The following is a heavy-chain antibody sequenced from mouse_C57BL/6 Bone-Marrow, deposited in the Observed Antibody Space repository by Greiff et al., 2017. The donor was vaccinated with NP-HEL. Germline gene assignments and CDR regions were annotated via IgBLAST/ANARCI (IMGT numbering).Heavy chain of an antibody. D-gene: IGHD1-1*01. CDR2: INPSNGGT. Sequence: VQLQQPGTELVKPGASVKLSCKASGYTFTSYWMHWVKQRPGQGLEWIGNINPSNGGTNYNEKFKSKATLTVDKSSSTAYMQLSSLTSEDSAVYYCATGAVVATDYFDYWGQGTTLTVSS. CDR3: ATGAVVATDYFDY. J-gene: IGHJ2*01. V-gene: IGHV1-53*01. CDR1: GYTFTSYW.